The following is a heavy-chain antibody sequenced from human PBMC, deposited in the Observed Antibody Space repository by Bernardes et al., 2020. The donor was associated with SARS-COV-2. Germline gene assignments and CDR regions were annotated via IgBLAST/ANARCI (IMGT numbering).Heavy chain of an antibody. CDR2: MYFSGST. J-gene: IGHJ4*02. CDR3: ARHRLGFDL. V-gene: IGHV4-59*08. D-gene: IGHD5-12*01. Sequence: ETLSLTCTVSGGSIRSYYWSWIRQPPGKGLEWIGYMYFSGSTNYNPSLKSRVTISVDTSKNQFSLKVSSVTAADTAVYYCARHRLGFDLWGQGALVTVSS. CDR1: GGSIRSYY.